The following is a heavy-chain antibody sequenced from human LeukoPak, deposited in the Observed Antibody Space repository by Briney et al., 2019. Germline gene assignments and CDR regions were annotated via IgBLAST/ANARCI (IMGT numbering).Heavy chain of an antibody. J-gene: IGHJ3*02. CDR3: ARGTHCSGGSCYRAFDI. CDR1: GFTFSSYS. D-gene: IGHD2-15*01. CDR2: MSRSSIYI. Sequence: GGSLRLSCAASGFTFSSYSMSWVRQAPGKGLEWVSSMSRSSIYIYYADSVKGRFTISRDNAKNSLYLQMNSLRAEDTAVYYCARGTHCSGGSCYRAFDIWGQGTMVTVSS. V-gene: IGHV3-21*01.